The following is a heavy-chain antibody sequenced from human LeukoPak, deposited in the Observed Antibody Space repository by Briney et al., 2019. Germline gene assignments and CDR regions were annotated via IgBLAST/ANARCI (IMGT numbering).Heavy chain of an antibody. D-gene: IGHD4-23*01. CDR1: GFTFSSYS. J-gene: IGHJ6*02. CDR3: AIFPVVTPGMDV. CDR2: ISSSSSYI. Sequence: GGSLRLSCAASGFTFSSYSMNWVRQAPGKGLEWVSPISSSSSYIYYADSVKGRFTISRDNAKNSLYLQMNSLRAEDTAVYYCAIFPVVTPGMDVWGQGTTVTVSS. V-gene: IGHV3-21*01.